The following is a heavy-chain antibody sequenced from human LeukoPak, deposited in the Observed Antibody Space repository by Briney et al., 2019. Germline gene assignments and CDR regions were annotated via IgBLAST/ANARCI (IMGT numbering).Heavy chain of an antibody. CDR1: GFTFNSYG. D-gene: IGHD3-10*01. CDR3: AKNYYGWGTYYYYMDV. CDR2: ISYDGSNK. J-gene: IGHJ6*03. Sequence: GGSLRLSCAASGFTFNSYGMHWVRQAPGKGLEWVAVISYDGSNKYYEDSVKGRFTISRDNSKNTLYLQMNSLRAEDTAVYYCAKNYYGWGTYYYYMDVWGKGTTVTVSS. V-gene: IGHV3-30*18.